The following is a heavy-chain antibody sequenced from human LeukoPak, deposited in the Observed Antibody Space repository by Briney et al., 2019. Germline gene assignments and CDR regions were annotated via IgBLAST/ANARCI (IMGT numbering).Heavy chain of an antibody. J-gene: IGHJ4*02. CDR3: ARDLGLGATVTNAPTNDDY. CDR2: ISAYNGNT. V-gene: IGHV1-18*01. D-gene: IGHD4-17*01. Sequence: GASVKVSCKASGYTFTSYGISWVRRAPGQGLEWMGWISAYNGNTNYAQKLQGRVTMTTDTSTSTAYMELRSLRSDDTAVYYCARDLGLGATVTNAPTNDDYWGQGTLVTVSS. CDR1: GYTFTSYG.